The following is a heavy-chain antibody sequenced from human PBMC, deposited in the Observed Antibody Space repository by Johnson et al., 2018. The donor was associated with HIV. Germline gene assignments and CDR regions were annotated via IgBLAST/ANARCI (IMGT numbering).Heavy chain of an antibody. V-gene: IGHV3-30*04. CDR1: GFTFSSYA. D-gene: IGHD2-15*01. J-gene: IGHJ3*02. CDR3: ARDSGVGGGAFDI. Sequence: QVQLVESGGGVVQPGRSLRLSCAASGFTFSSYAMHWVRQAPGKGLEWVAVIWYDGSNKYYADSVKGRFTISRDNSKNTLYLQMNSLRAEDTAVYYCARDSGVGGGAFDIWGQGTMVTVSS. CDR2: IWYDGSNK.